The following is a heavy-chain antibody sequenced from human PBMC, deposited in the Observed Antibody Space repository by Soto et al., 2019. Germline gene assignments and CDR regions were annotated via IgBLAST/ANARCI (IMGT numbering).Heavy chain of an antibody. D-gene: IGHD6-13*01. CDR3: GRALGSWADY. CDR1: GFTFSSSW. V-gene: IGHV3-74*01. Sequence: GSLRLSCAASGFTFSSSWMHWVRQAPGKGLVWVSRINSDGSTTTYADSVKGRFTISRDNGKNTLYLQMTSLRAEDTAVYYCGRALGSWADYWGQGTLVTVS. J-gene: IGHJ4*02. CDR2: INSDGSTT.